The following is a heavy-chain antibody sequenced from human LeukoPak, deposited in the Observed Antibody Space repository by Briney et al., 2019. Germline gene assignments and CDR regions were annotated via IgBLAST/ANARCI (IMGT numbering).Heavy chain of an antibody. D-gene: IGHD2-8*02. CDR2: ILSNIDGGTT. CDR1: GFTFSKAW. J-gene: IGHJ4*02. V-gene: IGHV3-15*01. CDR3: VLNFDY. Sequence: GGSLRLSCAVSGFTFSKAWMSWVRQTPGKGLEWVGRILSNIDGGTTDYAAPVKGRFTISRDDSKSTLYLQMNSLKTEDTAVYYCVLNFDYWGQGTLVTVSS.